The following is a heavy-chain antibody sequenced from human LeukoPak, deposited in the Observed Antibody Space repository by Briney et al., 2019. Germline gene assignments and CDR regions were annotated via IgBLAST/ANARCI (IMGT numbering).Heavy chain of an antibody. CDR2: INAGNGNT. CDR3: ARGPLGRNGDYFDY. Sequence: ASVKVSCKASGYTFTSYAIQWVRQAPGQRPEWMGWINAGNGNTKYSQNLQGRVTITRDTSASTAYMELSSLRSEDTAVYYCARGPLGRNGDYFDYRGQGTLVTVSS. V-gene: IGHV1-3*01. D-gene: IGHD7-27*01. CDR1: GYTFTSYA. J-gene: IGHJ4*02.